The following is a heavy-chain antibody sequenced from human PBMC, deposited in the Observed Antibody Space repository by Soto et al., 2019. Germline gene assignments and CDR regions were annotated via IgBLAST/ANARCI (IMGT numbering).Heavy chain of an antibody. Sequence: GASVKVSCKASGYTFTSYGISWVRQAPGQGLEWIGWISAYNGNTNYAQKLQGRVTMTTDTSTSTAYIELRSLRSDDTAVYYCARVRKGTMIVVVIPTNYGMDVWGQGTTVTVSS. CDR2: ISAYNGNT. CDR3: ARVRKGTMIVVVIPTNYGMDV. D-gene: IGHD3-22*01. CDR1: GYTFTSYG. V-gene: IGHV1-18*01. J-gene: IGHJ6*02.